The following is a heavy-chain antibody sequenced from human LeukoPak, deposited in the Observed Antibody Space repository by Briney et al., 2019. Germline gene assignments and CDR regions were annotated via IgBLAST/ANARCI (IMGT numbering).Heavy chain of an antibody. CDR3: ARNSGYDFYYYYYMDV. Sequence: SQTLSLTCTVSGYAIISGGFSWNWIRQPPGKGLEWIGCIYDRGPAHYNPSLKSRVTISVDTSKNQFSLKLSSVTAADTAVYYCARNSGYDFYYYYYMDVWGKGTTVTVSS. V-gene: IGHV4-30-2*03. CDR2: IYDRGPA. D-gene: IGHD5-12*01. J-gene: IGHJ6*03. CDR1: GYAIISGGFS.